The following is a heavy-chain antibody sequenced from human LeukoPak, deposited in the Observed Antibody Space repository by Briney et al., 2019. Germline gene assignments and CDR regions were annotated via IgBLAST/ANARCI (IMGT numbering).Heavy chain of an antibody. CDR3: ARDQSTGAGTWYAFDI. CDR1: GDSVSSNSAA. D-gene: IGHD6-19*01. V-gene: IGHV6-1*01. Sequence: SQTLSLACAISGDSVSSNSAAWNWIRQSPSRGLEWLGRTYYRSKWYNDYAVSVKSRITINPDTSKNQFSLQLNSVTPEDTAVYYCARDQSTGAGTWYAFDIWGQGTMVTVSS. J-gene: IGHJ3*02. CDR2: TYYRSKWYN.